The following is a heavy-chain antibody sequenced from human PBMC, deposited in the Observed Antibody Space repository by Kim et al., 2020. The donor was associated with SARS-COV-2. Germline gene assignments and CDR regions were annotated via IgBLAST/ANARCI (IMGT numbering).Heavy chain of an antibody. Sequence: SETLSLTCTVSGGSVSSGSYYWSWIRQPPGKGLEWIGYIYYSGSTNYNPSLKSRVTISVDTSKNQFSLKLSSVTAADTAVYYCARDSRPVGGEKGGRDVWGQGTTVTVSS. V-gene: IGHV4-61*01. CDR1: GGSVSSGSYY. CDR2: IYYSGST. CDR3: ARDSRPVGGEKGGRDV. J-gene: IGHJ6*02. D-gene: IGHD2-2*01.